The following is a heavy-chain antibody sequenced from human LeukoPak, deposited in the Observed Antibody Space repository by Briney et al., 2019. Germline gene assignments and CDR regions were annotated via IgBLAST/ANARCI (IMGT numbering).Heavy chain of an antibody. CDR3: ARDAPSVYRLNGLPKYYFDY. D-gene: IGHD2-8*01. J-gene: IGHJ4*02. V-gene: IGHV1-46*01. CDR2: INPSGGST. Sequence: ASVKVSCKASGYTFTSYYMHWVRQAPGQGLEWMGIINPSGGSTSYAQKFQGRVTMTRDTSTSTAYMELSSLRSEDTAVYYCARDAPSVYRLNGLPKYYFDYWGQGTLVTVSS. CDR1: GYTFTSYY.